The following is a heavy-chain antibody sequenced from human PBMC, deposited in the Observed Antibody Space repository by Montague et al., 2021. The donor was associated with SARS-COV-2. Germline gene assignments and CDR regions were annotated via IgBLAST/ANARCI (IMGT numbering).Heavy chain of an antibody. Sequence: SLRLSCAASGFTFSSYAMSWVRQAPGKGLEWVSVISGSGGSTYYADSVKGRFTISRDNSKNTLYLQMNSLRAEDTAVYYCAKDPRWDFWCGCYFDPWGQGTLVTVSS. V-gene: IGHV3-23*01. J-gene: IGHJ5*02. D-gene: IGHD3-3*01. CDR3: AKDPRWDFWCGCYFDP. CDR1: GFTFSSYA. CDR2: ISGSGGST.